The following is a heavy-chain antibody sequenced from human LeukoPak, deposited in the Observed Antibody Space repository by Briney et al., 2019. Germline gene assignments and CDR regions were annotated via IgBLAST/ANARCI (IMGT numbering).Heavy chain of an antibody. CDR2: IYSGGST. CDR1: GFTVSSNY. J-gene: IGHJ6*03. Sequence: GGSLRLSCAASGFTVSSNYMSWVRQAPGKGLEWVSVIYSGGSTYYADSVKGRFTISRDNSKNTLYLQMNSLRAEDTAVYYCARVGYSYGSPSGYYYMDVWGKGTTVTVSS. V-gene: IGHV3-53*01. CDR3: ARVGYSYGSPSGYYYMDV. D-gene: IGHD5-18*01.